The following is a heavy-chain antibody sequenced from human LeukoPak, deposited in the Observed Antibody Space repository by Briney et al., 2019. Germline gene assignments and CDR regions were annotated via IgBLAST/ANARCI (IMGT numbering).Heavy chain of an antibody. CDR1: GFTFSSYC. CDR2: ISSSSSTI. J-gene: IGHJ6*02. V-gene: IGHV3-48*01. CDR3: ARLDDFWSPRYYYGMDV. Sequence: GGSLRLSCAASGFTFSSYCMNWVRQAPGKGLEWVSYISSSSSTIYYADSVKGRFTISRDNAKNSLYLQMNSLRAEDTAVYYCARLDDFWSPRYYYGMDVWGQGTTVTVSS. D-gene: IGHD3-3*01.